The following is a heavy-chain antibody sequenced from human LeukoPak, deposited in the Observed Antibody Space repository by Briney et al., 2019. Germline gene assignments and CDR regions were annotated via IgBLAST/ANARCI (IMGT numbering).Heavy chain of an antibody. Sequence: GGSLRLSCAASGFIFSNYAMMWVRQAPGKGLEWVSSVTGSGGGTFYADSVKGRLTISRDNSQNTLYLQMNSLGAEDTAVYYCAKGAASALVDWFDPWGQGTLVTVSS. V-gene: IGHV3-23*01. CDR2: VTGSGGGT. CDR3: AKGAASALVDWFDP. J-gene: IGHJ5*02. D-gene: IGHD6-25*01. CDR1: GFIFSNYA.